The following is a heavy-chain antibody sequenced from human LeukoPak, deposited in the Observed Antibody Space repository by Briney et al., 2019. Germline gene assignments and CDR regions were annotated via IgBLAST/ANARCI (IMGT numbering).Heavy chain of an antibody. CDR2: IWYDGSNK. D-gene: IGHD3-9*01. V-gene: IGHV3-33*06. CDR3: AKDLGYFEA. CDR1: GFTSSSYG. Sequence: PGRSLRLSCAASGFTSSSYGMHWVRQAPGKGLEWVAVIWYDGSNKYYADSVKGRFTISRDNSKNTLYLQMNSLRAEDTAVYYCAKDLGYFEAWGQGTLVPVSS. J-gene: IGHJ5*02.